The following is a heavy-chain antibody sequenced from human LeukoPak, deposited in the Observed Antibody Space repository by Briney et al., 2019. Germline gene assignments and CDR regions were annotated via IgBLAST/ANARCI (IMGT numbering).Heavy chain of an antibody. CDR3: ARGSNYYYDVTADYPRY. Sequence: ASVKVSCKTSGYTFTTYYIHWVRQAPGQGLEWLGIINPSGGTTTYAQKFQGRVTMTRDTSTSTVYMELNTLRSEDTAVHYCARGSNYYYDVTADYPRYWGQGTLVTVSS. CDR2: INPSGGTT. CDR1: GYTFTTYY. V-gene: IGHV1-46*01. J-gene: IGHJ4*02. D-gene: IGHD3-22*01.